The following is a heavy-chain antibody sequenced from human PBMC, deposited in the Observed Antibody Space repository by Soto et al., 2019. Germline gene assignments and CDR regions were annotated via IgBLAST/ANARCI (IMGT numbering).Heavy chain of an antibody. CDR1: GGSLSYYY. CDR2: IYTSGST. Sequence: QVQLQESGPGLVKPSETLSLTCTVSGGSLSYYYWSWIREPAGKGLEWIGRIYTSGSTNYNPSLKSRVIISVDTYKNQFSLKLSSVTAADTAVYYCARDLPHRGATRLGDYWGQGTLVTVSS. V-gene: IGHV4-4*07. CDR3: ARDLPHRGATRLGDY. D-gene: IGHD1-26*01. J-gene: IGHJ4*02.